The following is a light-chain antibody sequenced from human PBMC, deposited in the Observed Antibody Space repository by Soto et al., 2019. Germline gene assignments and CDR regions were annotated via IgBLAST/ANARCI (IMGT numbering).Light chain of an antibody. CDR3: QQYATSPYT. CDR2: GTS. V-gene: IGKV3-20*01. Sequence: ENVLTQSPDTLSLSPGERATLSCWASQSVPSAYLAWYQQRPGQSPRLLIYGTSSRATGIPDRFSGRGSGTDFTLTISRLEPEDFAVYLCQQYATSPYTFGQGIKLEIK. J-gene: IGKJ2*01. CDR1: QSVPSAY.